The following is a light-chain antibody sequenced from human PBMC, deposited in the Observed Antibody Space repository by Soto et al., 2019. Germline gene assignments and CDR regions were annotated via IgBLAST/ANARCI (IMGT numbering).Light chain of an antibody. V-gene: IGLV2-14*01. Sequence: QSALTQPASVSGSPGQSITISCTGTSSDVGGYNYVSWYQQHPGKAPKLMIYEVSNRPSGVSNRFSGSKSVNTASLTISGLQAEDEADYYCGSYTSSSTPYVFGGGTQLTVL. CDR3: GSYTSSSTPYV. CDR1: SSDVGGYNY. CDR2: EVS. J-gene: IGLJ7*01.